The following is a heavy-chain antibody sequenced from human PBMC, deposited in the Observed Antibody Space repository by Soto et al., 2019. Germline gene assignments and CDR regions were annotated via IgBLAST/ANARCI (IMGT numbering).Heavy chain of an antibody. Sequence: PSETLSLTCAVYGGSFSGYYWSWIRQPPGKGLEWIGEINHSGSTNYNPSLKSRVTISVDTSKNQFSLKLSSVTAADTAVYYCARMYSSSWYLPTGPWGQGTLVTVSS. J-gene: IGHJ5*02. CDR1: GGSFSGYY. CDR3: ARMYSSSWYLPTGP. D-gene: IGHD6-13*01. CDR2: INHSGST. V-gene: IGHV4-34*01.